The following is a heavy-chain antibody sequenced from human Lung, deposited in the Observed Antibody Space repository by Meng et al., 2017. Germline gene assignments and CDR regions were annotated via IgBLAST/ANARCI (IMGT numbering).Heavy chain of an antibody. J-gene: IGHJ2*01. CDR1: GFTFNTYA. Sequence: VELAGAGGGLVQPGWSLTLSCVSSGFTFNTYAMHWVRQAPGKGLEWVSLMSFDGAQIYYSDSVRGRFTISRDNSKNTLYLQMNSLRAEDTAVYYCARDKPPNDVWGRGTLVTVSS. CDR3: ARDKPPNDV. CDR2: MSFDGAQI. V-gene: IGHV3-30*01.